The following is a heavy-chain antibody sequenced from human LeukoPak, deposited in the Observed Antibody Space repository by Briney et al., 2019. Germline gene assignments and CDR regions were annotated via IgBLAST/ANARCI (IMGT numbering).Heavy chain of an antibody. CDR1: GGSISSSSYY. V-gene: IGHV4-39*07. CDR3: ARGGVDSISGFDP. Sequence: PSETLSLTCTVSGGSISSSSYYWGWIRQPPGKGLEWIGSIYYSGNTYYNPSLKSRVTISVDTSKNQFSLKLSSVTAADTAVYYCARGGVDSISGFDPWGQGTLVTVSS. J-gene: IGHJ5*02. D-gene: IGHD6-13*01. CDR2: IYYSGNT.